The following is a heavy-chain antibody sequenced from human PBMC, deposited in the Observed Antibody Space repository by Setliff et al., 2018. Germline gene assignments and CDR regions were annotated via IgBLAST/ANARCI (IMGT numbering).Heavy chain of an antibody. CDR1: GGSISGYY. CDR2: ISTSGST. J-gene: IGHJ4*02. D-gene: IGHD2-2*01. CDR3: VRSMPDPANFDY. Sequence: PSETLSLTCTVSGGSISGYYWSWIRQPAGKGLEWIGCISTSGSTNYNPSLKSRLTMSVDTSKNQFSLKVTSVTAADTAVYYCVRSMPDPANFDYWGQGTLVTVSS. V-gene: IGHV4-4*07.